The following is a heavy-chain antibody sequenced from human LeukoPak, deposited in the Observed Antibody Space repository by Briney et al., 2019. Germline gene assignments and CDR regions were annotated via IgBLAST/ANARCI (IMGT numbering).Heavy chain of an antibody. Sequence: PSETLSLTCIVSGGSVFSHYWSWIRQPAGKGLEWIGLISAGGSTNYNPSLKSRVTMSVDTSKNQFSLKLSSVTAADTAVYYCARDMGRELYNWFESWGQGTLVTVAS. CDR2: ISAGGST. CDR1: GGSVFSHY. J-gene: IGHJ5*01. V-gene: IGHV4-4*07. CDR3: ARDMGRELYNWFES. D-gene: IGHD3-10*01.